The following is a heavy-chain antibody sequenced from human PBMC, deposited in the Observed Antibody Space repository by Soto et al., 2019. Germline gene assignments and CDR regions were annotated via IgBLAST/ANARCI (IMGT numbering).Heavy chain of an antibody. J-gene: IGHJ4*02. CDR2: VFHNGNT. Sequence: QVQLHQWGAGLVKPSETLSLTCAVSGGSFTANYWAWVRQPPGKGLEWIGEVFHNGNTNYNPSLKSRVTVSADTSKNQFSLRLTSVTAADTAVYFCASARWDFWGQGTLVTVSS. V-gene: IGHV4-34*12. CDR1: GGSFTANY. D-gene: IGHD6-13*01. CDR3: ASARWDF.